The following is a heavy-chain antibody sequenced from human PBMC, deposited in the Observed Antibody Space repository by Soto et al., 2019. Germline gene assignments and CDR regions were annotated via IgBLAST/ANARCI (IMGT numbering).Heavy chain of an antibody. CDR3: AKDKAVAGIYYYYYYMDV. D-gene: IGHD6-19*01. V-gene: IGHV3-30*18. Sequence: LSLPCAASGFTFSSYGMHWVRQAPGKGLEWVAVISYDGSNKYYADSVKGRFTISRDNSKNTLYLQMNSLRAEDTAVYYCAKDKAVAGIYYYYYYMDVWGKGTTVTVSS. CDR1: GFTFSSYG. J-gene: IGHJ6*03. CDR2: ISYDGSNK.